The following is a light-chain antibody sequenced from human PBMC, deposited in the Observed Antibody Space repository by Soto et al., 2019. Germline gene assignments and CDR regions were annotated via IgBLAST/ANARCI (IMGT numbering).Light chain of an antibody. Sequence: QSALTQPASVSGSPGQSITISCTGTTSDVGGYNYVSWYQQHPGKAPILMIYEVTNRPSGVSNRFSGSKSGNTASLTISGLQVEDEAEYYCGSYTGSITYVFGTGTKVTVL. CDR1: TSDVGGYNY. J-gene: IGLJ1*01. CDR3: GSYTGSITYV. V-gene: IGLV2-14*01. CDR2: EVT.